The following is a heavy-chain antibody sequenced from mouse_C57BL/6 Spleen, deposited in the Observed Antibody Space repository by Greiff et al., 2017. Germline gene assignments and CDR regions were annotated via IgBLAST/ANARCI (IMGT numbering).Heavy chain of an antibody. D-gene: IGHD1-1*01. J-gene: IGHJ2*01. Sequence: VQLQQSGAELVRPGASVTLSCKASGYTFTDYEMHWVKQTPVHGLEWIGAIDPETGGTAYNQKFKGKAILTADKSSSTAYMELRSLTSEDSAVYYRTNHYYGSSYGYWGQGTTLTVSS. CDR1: GYTFTDYE. CDR2: IDPETGGT. CDR3: TNHYYGSSYGY. V-gene: IGHV1-15*01.